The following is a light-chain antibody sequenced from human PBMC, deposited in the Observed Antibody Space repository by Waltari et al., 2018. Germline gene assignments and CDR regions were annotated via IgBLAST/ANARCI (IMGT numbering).Light chain of an antibody. CDR2: DVT. J-gene: IGLJ2*01. CDR1: SGDVGGYKY. Sequence: QSALTQPASVSGSPGQSITLSCTGTSGDVGGYKYVSWYQQHPGKAPKLMIYDVTNRPSGVSNRFSGSKSGNTASLTISGLQAEDEADYYCSSYTSSSTLAFGGGTKLTVL. CDR3: SSYTSSSTLA. V-gene: IGLV2-14*03.